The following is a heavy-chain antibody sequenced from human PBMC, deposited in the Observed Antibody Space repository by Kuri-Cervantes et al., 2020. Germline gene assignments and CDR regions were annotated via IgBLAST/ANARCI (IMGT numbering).Heavy chain of an antibody. CDR2: IYWDDDK. CDR3: ALLKEPYFFDY. V-gene: IGHV2-5*08. D-gene: IGHD2/OR15-2a*01. Sequence: SGPTLVKPTQTLTLTCTFSGFSLSTSGMCVSWVRQPPGKALEWLALIYWDDDKRYSPSLKSRLTITKDTSKNQVVLTMTNMDPVDTATYYCALLKEPYFFDYWGQGTLVTVSS. J-gene: IGHJ4*02. CDR1: GFSLSTSGMC.